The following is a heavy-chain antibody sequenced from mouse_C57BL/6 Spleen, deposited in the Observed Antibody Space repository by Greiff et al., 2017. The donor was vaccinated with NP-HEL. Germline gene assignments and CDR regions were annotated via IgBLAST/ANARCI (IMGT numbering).Heavy chain of an antibody. CDR2: IDPETGGT. D-gene: IGHD1-1*01. CDR1: GYTFTDYE. CDR3: LITTVVEDYFDD. Sequence: QVQLQQSGAELVRPGASVTLSCKASGYTFTDYEMHWVKQTPVHGLEWIGAIDPETGGTAYNQKFKGKAILTADKSSSTAYMELRSLTSEDSAVYYSLITTVVEDYFDDWGQGTTLTVSS. V-gene: IGHV1-15*01. J-gene: IGHJ2*01.